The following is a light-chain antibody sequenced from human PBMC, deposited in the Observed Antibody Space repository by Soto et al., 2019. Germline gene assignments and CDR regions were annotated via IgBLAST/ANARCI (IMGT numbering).Light chain of an antibody. V-gene: IGLV2-8*01. CDR1: SSDIGASNS. CDR3: GSKAGSNKHVV. Sequence: QSALTQPPSASGSPGQSVTISCAGSSSDIGASNSVSWYQQHPGKAPKLLISEVTKRPSGVPDCFSGSKSGNTASLTVSGLQADDEADYYCGSKAGSNKHVVFGGGTKVTVL. J-gene: IGLJ2*01. CDR2: EVT.